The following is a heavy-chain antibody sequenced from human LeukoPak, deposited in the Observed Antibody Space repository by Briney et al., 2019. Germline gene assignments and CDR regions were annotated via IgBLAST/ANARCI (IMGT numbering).Heavy chain of an antibody. D-gene: IGHD2-15*01. Sequence: PGGSLRLSCAASGFTFGNYAMHWVRQAPGKGLEYVSAIYNTGDSTYYVDSVKGRFIISRDNSKNTLYLQMGSLRAEDMAVYYCARVAYSTTLDYWGQGTLVTVSS. J-gene: IGHJ4*02. CDR2: IYNTGDST. V-gene: IGHV3-64*02. CDR3: ARVAYSTTLDY. CDR1: GFTFGNYA.